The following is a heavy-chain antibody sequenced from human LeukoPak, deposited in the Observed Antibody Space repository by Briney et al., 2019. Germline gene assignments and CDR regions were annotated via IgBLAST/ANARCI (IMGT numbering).Heavy chain of an antibody. V-gene: IGHV3-23*01. D-gene: IGHD2-15*01. Sequence: GGSLRLSCAASGFTFDSYAMAWVRQAPGQGLEWVSASRGGGDSTFYTDSMKGRFTISRDNSKNTLYLQMNSLRAEDTAVYHCARALGQVDPFDYWGQGTLVTVSS. J-gene: IGHJ4*02. CDR2: SRGGGDST. CDR1: GFTFDSYA. CDR3: ARALGQVDPFDY.